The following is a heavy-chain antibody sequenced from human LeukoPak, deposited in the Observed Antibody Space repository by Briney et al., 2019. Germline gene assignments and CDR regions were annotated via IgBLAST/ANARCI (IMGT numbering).Heavy chain of an antibody. CDR1: GFTFADYA. D-gene: IGHD2-2*01. J-gene: IGHJ4*02. CDR3: AKAPGFCSTTSCPGDY. CDR2: ISGYGGST. Sequence: GGSLRLSCAASGFTFADYAMHWVRQAPGKGLEWVSLISGYGGSTYYADSVKGRFTISRDNSKTPLYLQMSSLGTEDTALYYCAKAPGFCSTTSCPGDYWGQGTLVTVSS. V-gene: IGHV3-43*02.